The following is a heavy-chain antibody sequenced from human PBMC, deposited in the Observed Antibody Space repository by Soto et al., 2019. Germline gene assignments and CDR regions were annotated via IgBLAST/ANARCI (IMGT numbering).Heavy chain of an antibody. J-gene: IGHJ5*02. CDR2: IWYDGSNK. V-gene: IGHV3-33*01. CDR3: ASSSGNNWFDP. D-gene: IGHD6-19*01. Sequence: GGSLRLSCAASGFTFSSYGMHWVRQAPGKELEWVAVIWYDGSNKYYADSVKGRFTISRDNSKNTLYLQMNSLRAEDTAVYYCASSSGNNWFDPWGQGTLVTVSS. CDR1: GFTFSSYG.